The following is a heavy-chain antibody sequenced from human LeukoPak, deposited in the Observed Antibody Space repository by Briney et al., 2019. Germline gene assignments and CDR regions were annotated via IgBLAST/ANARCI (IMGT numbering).Heavy chain of an antibody. V-gene: IGHV3-7*01. J-gene: IGHJ4*02. D-gene: IGHD5-24*01. Sequence: GGSLRLSCVPSGFAFQEFWMVWVRHAPGKGLEWVASIGKDGSERAYGDSVKGRFTISRDNARRSLYLQMSSLRVEDTAVYYCTRDIVWLQLEYWGQGALVTVSS. CDR3: TRDIVWLQLEY. CDR2: IGKDGSER. CDR1: GFAFQEFW.